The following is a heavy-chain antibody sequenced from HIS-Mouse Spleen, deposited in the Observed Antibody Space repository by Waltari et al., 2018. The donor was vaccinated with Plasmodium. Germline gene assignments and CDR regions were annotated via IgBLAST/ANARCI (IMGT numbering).Heavy chain of an antibody. D-gene: IGHD1-26*01. CDR1: GFTFSSYG. V-gene: IGHV3-30*18. CDR3: AKDRWAYFDY. J-gene: IGHJ4*02. Sequence: QVQLVESGGGVVQPGRSLRLSCAASGFTFSSYGMHWVRQAPGKGLEWVAVISYDGSNKYYADSVKGRFTISRENSKNTLYLQMNSLRAEDTAVYYCAKDRWAYFDYWGQGTLVTVSS. CDR2: ISYDGSNK.